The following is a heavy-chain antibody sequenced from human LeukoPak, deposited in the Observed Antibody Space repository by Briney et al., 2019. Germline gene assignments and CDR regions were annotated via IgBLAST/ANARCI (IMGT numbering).Heavy chain of an antibody. Sequence: GGSLRLSCAASGFTFSSYSMNWVRQAAWKGLEWVSSISSSSRYIYYADSVKGRFTISRDNAKNSLYLQMNSLRAEDTAVYYCARWDSSGRFDYWGQGTLVTVSS. J-gene: IGHJ4*02. D-gene: IGHD6-19*01. CDR2: ISSSSRYI. V-gene: IGHV3-21*01. CDR3: ARWDSSGRFDY. CDR1: GFTFSSYS.